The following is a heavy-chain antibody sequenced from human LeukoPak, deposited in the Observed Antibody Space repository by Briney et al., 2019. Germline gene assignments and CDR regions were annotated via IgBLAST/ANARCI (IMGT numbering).Heavy chain of an antibody. V-gene: IGHV3-11*01. J-gene: IGHJ6*03. CDR2: INGSGGTI. CDR1: GFTFSDYY. Sequence: GGSLRLSCVASGFTFSDYYMSWIRQAPGKGLEWVSSINGSGGTIYSADSVKGRFTISRDNAKDSLYLQMNSLRAEDTAVYYCASPHYYYYYMDVWGKGTTVTVSS. CDR3: ASPHYYYYYMDV.